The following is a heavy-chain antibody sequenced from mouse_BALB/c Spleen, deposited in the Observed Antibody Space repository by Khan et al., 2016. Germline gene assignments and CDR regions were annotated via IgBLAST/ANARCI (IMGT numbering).Heavy chain of an antibody. CDR1: GYSITSGYY. CDR2: ISYDGSN. J-gene: IGHJ3*01. D-gene: IGHD3-3*01. Sequence: VQLKESGPGLVKPSQSLSLTCSVTGYSITSGYYWNWIRQFPGNKLEWMGYISYDGSNNYNPSPKNRISITRDTSKNQFFLKLNSVTTEYTATYYCAREGDGFAYWGQGTLVTVSA. CDR3: AREGDGFAY. V-gene: IGHV3-6*02.